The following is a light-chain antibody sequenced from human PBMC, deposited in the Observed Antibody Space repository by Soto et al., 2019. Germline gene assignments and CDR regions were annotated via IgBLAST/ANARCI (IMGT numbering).Light chain of an antibody. CDR3: AAWDDSLSGGV. J-gene: IGLJ1*01. CDR1: SFNIGFNY. V-gene: IGLV1-47*02. Sequence: QSVLTQPPSASGTPGQTVTISCSGSSFNIGFNYVYWYQQLPGMAPKLLIHSNDERASGVPDRFSGSKSGTSASLAISGLRSEDEAEYYCAAWDDSLSGGVFGTGTKLTVL. CDR2: SND.